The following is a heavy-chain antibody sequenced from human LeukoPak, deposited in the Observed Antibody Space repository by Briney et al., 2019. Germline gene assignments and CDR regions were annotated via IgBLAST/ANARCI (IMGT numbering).Heavy chain of an antibody. V-gene: IGHV1-69*04. Sequence: SVKVSCKTSGGTFSSYAISWVRQAPGQGLEWMGRIIPIFGIANYAQKFQGRVTITADKSTSTAYMELSSLRSEDTAVYYCAYYDSSGYHFDYWGQGTLVTVSS. CDR3: AYYDSSGYHFDY. D-gene: IGHD3-22*01. CDR2: IIPIFGIA. J-gene: IGHJ4*02. CDR1: GGTFSSYA.